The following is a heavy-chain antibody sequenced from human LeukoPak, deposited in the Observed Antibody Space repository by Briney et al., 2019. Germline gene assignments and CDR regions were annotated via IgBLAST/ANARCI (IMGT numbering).Heavy chain of an antibody. CDR2: ISYDGSNK. D-gene: IGHD3-10*01. V-gene: IGHV3-30*18. J-gene: IGHJ4*02. CDR1: GFTFSRYG. Sequence: GRSLRRSCAASGFTFSRYGMHWVRQASGKGLEWVALISYDGSNKYYADSVKGRFTISRDNSKNTLYLQMNSLRPEDTAVYYCAKGDPYGSGSYPVDYWGQGTLVTVSS. CDR3: AKGDPYGSGSYPVDY.